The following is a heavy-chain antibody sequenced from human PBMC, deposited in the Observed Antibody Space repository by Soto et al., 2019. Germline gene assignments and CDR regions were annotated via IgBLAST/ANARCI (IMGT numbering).Heavy chain of an antibody. CDR1: GFTFSSYA. CDR3: NSVENFDY. CDR2: ISYDGSNK. Sequence: GGSLRLSCAASGFTFSSYAMHWVRQAPGKGLEWVAVISYDGSNKYYADSVKGRFTISRDNSKNTLYLQMNSLRAEDTAVYYCNSVENFDYWGQGTLVTVSS. V-gene: IGHV3-30-3*01. J-gene: IGHJ4*02. D-gene: IGHD6-19*01.